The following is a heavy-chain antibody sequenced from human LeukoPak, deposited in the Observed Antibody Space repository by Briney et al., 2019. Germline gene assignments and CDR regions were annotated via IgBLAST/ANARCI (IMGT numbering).Heavy chain of an antibody. CDR1: GFTFSLYA. J-gene: IGHJ4*02. V-gene: IGHV3-30-3*02. CDR2: ISFDGSNK. CDR3: AKSSPIAAAGEVSDF. D-gene: IGHD6-13*01. Sequence: GGSLRLSCAASGFTFSLYAMHWVRQAPGKGLEWVAVISFDGSNKYYIDSVEGRFTISRDNSKSTLYLQMNSLRAEDTAVYYCAKSSPIAAAGEVSDFWGQGTLVTVSS.